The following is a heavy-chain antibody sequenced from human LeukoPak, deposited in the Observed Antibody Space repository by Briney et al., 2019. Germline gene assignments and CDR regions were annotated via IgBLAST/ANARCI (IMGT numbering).Heavy chain of an antibody. CDR2: ISAYNGNT. CDR3: ARTPLSIAAAGTNWFDP. CDR1: GYTFDSYG. Sequence: ASVKVSCKASGYTFDSYGISWVRQAPGQGLEWMGWISAYNGNTNYAQRFQGRITMTTDTSTSTAYMELRSLRSDDTAVYYCARTPLSIAAAGTNWFDPWGQGTLVTVSS. J-gene: IGHJ5*02. D-gene: IGHD6-13*01. V-gene: IGHV1-18*01.